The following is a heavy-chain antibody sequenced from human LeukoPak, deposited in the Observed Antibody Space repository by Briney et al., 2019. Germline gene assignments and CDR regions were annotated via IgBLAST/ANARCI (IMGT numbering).Heavy chain of an antibody. J-gene: IGHJ5*02. CDR3: AVILEWLGNWFDP. CDR2: IYYSGST. CDR1: GGSFSGYY. V-gene: IGHV4-34*01. D-gene: IGHD3-3*01. Sequence: NASETLSLTCAVYGGSFSGYYWSWIRQPPGKGLEWIGSIYYSGSTYYNPSLKSRVTISVDTSKNQFSLKLSSVTAADTAVYYCAVILEWLGNWFDPWGQGTLVTVSS.